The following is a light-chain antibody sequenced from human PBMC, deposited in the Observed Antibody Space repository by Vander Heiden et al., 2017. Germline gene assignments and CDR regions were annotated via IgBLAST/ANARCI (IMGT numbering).Light chain of an antibody. J-gene: IGKJ4*01. CDR3: MQAIQTPMT. V-gene: IGKV2-28*01. CDR2: LGS. Sequence: DVVLTQSPLSLPVTPGEPASVSCRSSQSLLLSSGYNYLDGYVQKPGQSPQLLIYLGSNRASGVPDRFSGSGSGTDFILYISRVEAEDVGVYYCMQAIQTPMTFGGGTKVEIK. CDR1: QSLLLSSGYNY.